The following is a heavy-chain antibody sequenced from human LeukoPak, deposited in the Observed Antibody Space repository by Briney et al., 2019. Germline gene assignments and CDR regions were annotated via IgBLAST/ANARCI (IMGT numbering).Heavy chain of an antibody. CDR3: ARGGVVAATREYYFDY. Sequence: GASAKVSCKASGGTFSSYAISWVRQAPGQGLEWMGGIIPIFGTANYAQKFQGRVTITADESTSTAYMELSSLRSEDTAVYYCARGGVVAATREYYFDYWGQGTLVTVSS. D-gene: IGHD2-15*01. J-gene: IGHJ4*02. V-gene: IGHV1-69*13. CDR2: IIPIFGTA. CDR1: GGTFSSYA.